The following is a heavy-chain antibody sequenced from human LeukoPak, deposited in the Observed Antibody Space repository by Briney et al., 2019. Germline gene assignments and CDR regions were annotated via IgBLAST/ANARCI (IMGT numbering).Heavy chain of an antibody. CDR2: ISYDGSNK. CDR3: ARDFSSSWYGNYFDY. CDR1: GFTFSSYA. V-gene: IGHV3-30-3*01. Sequence: GGSLRLSCAASGFTFSSYAMHWVRQAPGKGLEWVAVISYDGSNKYYADSVKGRFTISRDNSKNTLYLQMNSLRAEDTAVYYCARDFSSSWYGNYFDYWGQGTLVTVSS. J-gene: IGHJ4*02. D-gene: IGHD6-13*01.